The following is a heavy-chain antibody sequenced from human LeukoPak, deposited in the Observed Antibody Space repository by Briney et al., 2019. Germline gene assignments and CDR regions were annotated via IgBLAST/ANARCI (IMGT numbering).Heavy chain of an antibody. J-gene: IGHJ4*02. CDR2: ISGSGGST. V-gene: IGHV3-23*01. CDR3: AKGGYRSSTTCYIDY. D-gene: IGHD2-2*02. Sequence: GGSLRLSCAASGFTYSSYAMSWVRQAPGKGLEWVSVISGSGGSTYYADSVKGRFTISRDNSKNTLYLQMNSLRAEDTAVYYCAKGGYRSSTTCYIDYWGQGTLVTVSS. CDR1: GFTYSSYA.